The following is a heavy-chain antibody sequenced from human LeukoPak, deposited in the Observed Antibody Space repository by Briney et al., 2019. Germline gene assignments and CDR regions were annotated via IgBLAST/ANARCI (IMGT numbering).Heavy chain of an antibody. Sequence: PGGSLRLSCAASGFTFSSYSMNWVRQAPGKGLEWVSSISSSSSYIYYADSVKGRFTISRDNAKNSLYLQMNSLRAEDTAVYYCARDGPTVAARDYFDYWGQGTLVTVSS. D-gene: IGHD4-23*01. CDR3: ARDGPTVAARDYFDY. CDR1: GFTFSSYS. V-gene: IGHV3-21*01. CDR2: ISSSSSYI. J-gene: IGHJ4*02.